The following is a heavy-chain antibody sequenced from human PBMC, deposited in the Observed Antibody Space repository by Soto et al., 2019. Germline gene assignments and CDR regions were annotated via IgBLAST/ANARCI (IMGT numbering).Heavy chain of an antibody. CDR3: AHVLVVVANYGMDV. V-gene: IGHV2-5*02. J-gene: IGHJ6*02. CDR1: GFSLSTSGVG. CDR2: IYWDDDK. D-gene: IGHD2-15*01. Sequence: GPTLVNPTQTLTLTCTFSGFSLSTSGVGVGWIRQPPGKALEWLALIYWDDDKRYSPSLTGRLTFTKDTSKNQVVLTMTNMDPVDTATYYCAHVLVVVANYGMDVWGQGTTVTVSS.